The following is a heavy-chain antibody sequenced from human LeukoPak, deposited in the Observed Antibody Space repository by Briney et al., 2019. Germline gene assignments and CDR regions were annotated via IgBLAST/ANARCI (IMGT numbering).Heavy chain of an antibody. CDR3: ARRSTSSWSWFDP. D-gene: IGHD6-6*01. CDR2: INPNSGDT. Sequence: GASVKVSCKASGYTFTGYYMHWVRQAPGQGLEWMGWINPNSGDTNYAQKFQGRVTMTRGTSISTAYMALSSLRSDDTAVYYCARRSTSSWSWFDPWGQGTLVTVSS. V-gene: IGHV1-2*02. J-gene: IGHJ5*02. CDR1: GYTFTGYY.